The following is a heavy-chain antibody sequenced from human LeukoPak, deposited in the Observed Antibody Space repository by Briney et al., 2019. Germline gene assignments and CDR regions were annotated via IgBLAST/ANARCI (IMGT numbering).Heavy chain of an antibody. CDR1: GFTVSSNY. D-gene: IGHD3-9*01. J-gene: IGHJ4*02. Sequence: GGSLRLSCADSGFTVSSNYMSWVRQAPGKGLEWVSVIYSGGSTYYADSVKGRFTISRDNSKNTLYLQMNSLRAEDTAVYYCAKHLTGYEGFDYWGQGTLVTVSS. CDR3: AKHLTGYEGFDY. CDR2: IYSGGST. V-gene: IGHV3-53*01.